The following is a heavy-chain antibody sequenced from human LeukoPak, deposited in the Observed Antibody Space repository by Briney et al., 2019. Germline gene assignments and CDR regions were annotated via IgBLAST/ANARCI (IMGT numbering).Heavy chain of an antibody. CDR2: IYYTGNT. Sequence: SETLSLTCSVSGASISSDYWSWIRQPPGKGLEWIGYIYYTGNTNYNPSLKSRITISVDTSKNRFSLKLSSVTAADTAVYYCARLKGYRTSTHDYWGQGTLVTVSS. V-gene: IGHV4-59*08. CDR3: ARLKGYRTSTHDY. CDR1: GASISSDY. J-gene: IGHJ4*02. D-gene: IGHD3-16*02.